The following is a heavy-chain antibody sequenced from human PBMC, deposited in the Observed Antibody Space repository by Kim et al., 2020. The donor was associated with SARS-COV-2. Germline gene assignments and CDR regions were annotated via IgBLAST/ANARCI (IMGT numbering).Heavy chain of an antibody. CDR1: GFTFDDYA. J-gene: IGHJ2*01. V-gene: IGHV3-43*02. D-gene: IGHD2-21*01. CDR2: ISGDPNNS. CDR3: ARCGHRVRYVDR. Sequence: GGSLRLSCAASGFTFDDYAMHWVRQAPGKGLEWVCLISGDPNNSYYSDAASVPVTISRYNGDKTLYVQLHRVRLENDAMYYCARCGHRVRYVDRCFRGSL.